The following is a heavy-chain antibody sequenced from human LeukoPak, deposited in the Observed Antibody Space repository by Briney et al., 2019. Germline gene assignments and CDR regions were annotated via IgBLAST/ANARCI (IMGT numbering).Heavy chain of an antibody. D-gene: IGHD3-10*01. CDR2: INPSGGST. CDR3: ARGLRGLGD. Sequence: ASVKVSCKASGYTFTSYYMHWVRQAPGQGLEWMGIINPSGGSTSYAQKLQGRVTMTTDTSTSTAYMELRSLRSDDTAVYYCARGLRGLGDWGQGTLVTVSS. V-gene: IGHV1-46*01. CDR1: GYTFTSYY. J-gene: IGHJ4*02.